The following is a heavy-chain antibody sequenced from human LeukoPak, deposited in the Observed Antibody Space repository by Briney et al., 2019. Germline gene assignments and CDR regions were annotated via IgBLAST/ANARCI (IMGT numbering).Heavy chain of an antibody. Sequence: GGSLRLSCAASGFTFSSYWMHWVRESPGKGLEWVGQLKGDGSRANYADYVRGRFTISRDNAKNTVYLQLNSLRAEDTAMYYCARDGYLAPVIAFLDYWGQGTPVTVSS. CDR2: LKGDGSRA. CDR3: ARDGYLAPVIAFLDY. J-gene: IGHJ4*02. V-gene: IGHV3-74*01. D-gene: IGHD2-2*03. CDR1: GFTFSSYW.